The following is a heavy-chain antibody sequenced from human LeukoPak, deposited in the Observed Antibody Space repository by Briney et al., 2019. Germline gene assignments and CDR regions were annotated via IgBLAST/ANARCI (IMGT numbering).Heavy chain of an antibody. Sequence: SETLSLTCTVSGGSISSYYWSWIRQPPGKGLEWIGYIYYSGSTNYNPSLKSRVTISVDTSKNQFSLKLSSVTAADTAVYYCARDSDYGDRYYFDYWGQGTLVTVSS. D-gene: IGHD4-17*01. CDR1: GGSISSYY. V-gene: IGHV4-59*01. CDR2: IYYSGST. J-gene: IGHJ4*02. CDR3: ARDSDYGDRYYFDY.